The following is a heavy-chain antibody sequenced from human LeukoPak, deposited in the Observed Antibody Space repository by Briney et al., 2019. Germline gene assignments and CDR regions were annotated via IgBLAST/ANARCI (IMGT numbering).Heavy chain of an antibody. CDR2: IWYDGSNK. D-gene: IGHD3-22*01. CDR3: AKAEHYYDSSGYYSAVDY. J-gene: IGHJ4*02. V-gene: IGHV3-33*06. CDR1: GFTFSSYG. Sequence: PGRSLRLSCAASGFTFSSYGMHWVRQAPGEGLEWVAVIWYDGSNKYYADSVKGRFTISRDNSKNTLYLQMNSLRAEDTAVYYCAKAEHYYDSSGYYSAVDYWGQGTLVTVSS.